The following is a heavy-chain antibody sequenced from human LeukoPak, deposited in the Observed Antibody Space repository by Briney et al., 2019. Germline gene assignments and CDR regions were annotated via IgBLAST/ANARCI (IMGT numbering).Heavy chain of an antibody. CDR3: AKATSSGWYYFDY. D-gene: IGHD6-19*01. CDR2: ISGSGSST. CDR1: GFTFSASA. V-gene: IGHV3-23*01. Sequence: PGGSLRLSCAASGFTFSASAMTWVRQAPGKGLEWVSAISGSGSSTYNADSVKGRFTISRDNSKNMLYLQMDSLRAGDTAVYYCAKATSSGWYYFDYWGQGTLVTVSS. J-gene: IGHJ4*02.